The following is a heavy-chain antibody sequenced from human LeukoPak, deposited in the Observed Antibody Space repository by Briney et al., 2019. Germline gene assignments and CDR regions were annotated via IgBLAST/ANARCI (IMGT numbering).Heavy chain of an antibody. Sequence: PSETLSLTCTVSGGSISSSSYYWGWIRQPPGKGLEWIGSIYYSGSTYYNPSLKSRVTISVDTSKNQFSLKLSSVTAADTAVYYCARGLSTPRYYYDSSGYYRTYYYYYMDVWGKGTTVTVSS. V-gene: IGHV4-39*01. CDR1: GGSISSSSYY. D-gene: IGHD3-22*01. CDR2: IYYSGST. J-gene: IGHJ6*03. CDR3: ARGLSTPRYYYDSSGYYRTYYYYYMDV.